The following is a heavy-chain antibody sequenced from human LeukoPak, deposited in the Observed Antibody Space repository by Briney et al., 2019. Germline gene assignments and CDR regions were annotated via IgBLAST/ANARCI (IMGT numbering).Heavy chain of an antibody. Sequence: ASVTVSCKASGYTFTSYGISWVRQAPGQGLEWMGWISAYNGNTNYAQKLQGRVTMTTDTSTSTAYMELRSLRSDDTAVYYCARGVQWLVPYYFDYWGQGTLVTVSS. D-gene: IGHD6-19*01. CDR3: ARGVQWLVPYYFDY. CDR2: ISAYNGNT. V-gene: IGHV1-18*01. CDR1: GYTFTSYG. J-gene: IGHJ4*02.